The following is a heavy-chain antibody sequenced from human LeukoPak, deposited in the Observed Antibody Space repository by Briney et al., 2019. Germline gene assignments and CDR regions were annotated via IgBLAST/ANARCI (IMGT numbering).Heavy chain of an antibody. CDR1: GFTSSSYA. CDR3: ARTVIRNYNWFDP. V-gene: IGHV3-30-3*01. J-gene: IGHJ5*02. CDR2: ISYDGSNK. D-gene: IGHD2-21*01. Sequence: GGSLRLSCAASGFTSSSYAMHWVRQAPGKGLEWVAVISYDGSNKYYADSVKGRFTISRDNSKNTLYLQMNSLRAEDTAVYYCARTVIRNYNWFDPWGQGTLVTVSS.